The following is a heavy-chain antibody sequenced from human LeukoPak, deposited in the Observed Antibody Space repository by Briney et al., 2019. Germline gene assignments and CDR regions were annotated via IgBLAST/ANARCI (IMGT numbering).Heavy chain of an antibody. D-gene: IGHD3-10*01. CDR1: GGSISSYY. V-gene: IGHV4-59*08. J-gene: IGHJ4*02. CDR2: IYYSGST. CDR3: ARQDRGVIQSDY. Sequence: PSETLSLTCAVSGGSISSYYWSWIRQPPGKGLEWIGYIYYSGSTNYNPSLKSRVTISVDTSKNQFSLKLSSVTAADTAVYYCARQDRGVIQSDYWGQGTLVTVSS.